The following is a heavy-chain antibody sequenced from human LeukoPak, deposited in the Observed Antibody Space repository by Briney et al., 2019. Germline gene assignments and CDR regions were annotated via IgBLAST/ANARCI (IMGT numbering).Heavy chain of an antibody. J-gene: IGHJ4*02. CDR3: ARHPAAAGLIDY. V-gene: IGHV1-69*04. Sequence: ASVKVSCKASGGTFSSYAISWVRQAPGQGLEWMGRIIPILGIANYAQKFQGRVTITADKSTSTAYMELSSLRSEDTAVYYCARHPAAAGLIDYWGQGTLVTVSS. D-gene: IGHD6-13*01. CDR1: GGTFSSYA. CDR2: IIPILGIA.